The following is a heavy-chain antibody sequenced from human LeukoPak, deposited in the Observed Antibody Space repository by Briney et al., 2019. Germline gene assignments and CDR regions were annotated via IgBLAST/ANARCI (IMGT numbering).Heavy chain of an antibody. CDR3: ARGGFGELLLDY. V-gene: IGHV4-31*03. CDR2: IYYSGST. Sequence: SETLSLTCTVSGGSISSGGYYWSWLRQHPGTGLEWIGYIYYSGSTYDNPSLKSRVTISVDTSKNQFSLKLSSVTAADTAVYYCARGGFGELLLDYWGQGTLVTVSS. CDR1: GGSISSGGYY. J-gene: IGHJ4*02. D-gene: IGHD3-10*01.